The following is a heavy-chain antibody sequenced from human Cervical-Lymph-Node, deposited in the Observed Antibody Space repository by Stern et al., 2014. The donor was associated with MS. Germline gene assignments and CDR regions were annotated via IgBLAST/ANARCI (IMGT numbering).Heavy chain of an antibody. D-gene: IGHD1-26*01. CDR2: ISTIGRS. CDR3: ARGEGTTYEYYYGLDV. J-gene: IGHJ6*02. Sequence: VQLVESGPGLLKPSQTLSLTCTVSGDSILNGGFYWNWIRQHPGMRLEWIGYISTIGRSSYNPSLKSRIAISLDTSKSQFSLNLRSVSVADTAVYYCARGEGTTYEYYYGLDVWGQGTTVTVSS. V-gene: IGHV4-31*03. CDR1: GDSILNGGFY.